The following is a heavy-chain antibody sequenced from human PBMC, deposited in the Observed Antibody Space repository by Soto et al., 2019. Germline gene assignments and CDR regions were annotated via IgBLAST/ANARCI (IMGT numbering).Heavy chain of an antibody. J-gene: IGHJ4*02. CDR3: ARGSADWSYGSGTRGGY. CDR2: ISSSSSYI. D-gene: IGHD3-10*01. CDR1: GFTFSSYS. V-gene: IGHV3-21*01. Sequence: GGSLRLSCAASGFTFSSYSMNWVRQAPGKGLEWVSSISSSSSYIYYADSVKGRFTISRDNAKNSLYLQMNSLRAEDTAVYYCARGSADWSYGSGTRGGYWGQGTLVTVSS.